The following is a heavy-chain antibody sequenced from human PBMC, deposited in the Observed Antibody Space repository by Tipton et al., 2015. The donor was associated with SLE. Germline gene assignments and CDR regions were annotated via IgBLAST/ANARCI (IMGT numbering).Heavy chain of an antibody. V-gene: IGHV4-59*08. CDR1: GISFTSYY. CDR3: ARHPGSSWYRGRYFDY. CDR2: ISYTGST. D-gene: IGHD6-13*01. J-gene: IGHJ4*02. Sequence: TLSLTCTVSGISFTSYYWSWIRQPPGKGLEWVGYISYTGSTIYNLSLKSRVTVSMDTSKSQFSLKLSSVTAADTAVYYCARHPGSSWYRGRYFDYWGQGTLVTVSS.